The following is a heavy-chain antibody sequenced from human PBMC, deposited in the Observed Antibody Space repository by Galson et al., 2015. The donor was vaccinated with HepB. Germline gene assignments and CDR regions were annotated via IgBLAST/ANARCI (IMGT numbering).Heavy chain of an antibody. CDR1: GYSFTSYG. CDR2: ISAYNGNT. D-gene: IGHD2/OR15-2a*01. V-gene: IGHV1-18*01. J-gene: IGHJ3*02. Sequence: SVKVSCKASGYSFTSYGISWVRQAPGQGLEWMGWISAYNGNTKYAQKLQGRVTMTKDTSTSTVYMELGSLRSDDTAVYYCARGRSVNYFDAFDIWGQGTMVIVSS. CDR3: ARGRSVNYFDAFDI.